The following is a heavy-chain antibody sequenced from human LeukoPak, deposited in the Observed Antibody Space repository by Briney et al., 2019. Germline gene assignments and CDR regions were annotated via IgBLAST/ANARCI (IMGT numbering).Heavy chain of an antibody. D-gene: IGHD6-6*01. CDR3: ASYSSSWGASDY. CDR1: GGSISSSNW. CDR2: IYHSGST. V-gene: IGHV4-4*02. Sequence: PSETLSLTCAVSGGSISSSNWWSWVRQPPGKGLEWIGEIYHSGSTYYNPSLKSRVTISVDTSKNQFSLKLSSVTAADTAVYYCASYSSSWGASDYWGQGTLVTVSS. J-gene: IGHJ4*02.